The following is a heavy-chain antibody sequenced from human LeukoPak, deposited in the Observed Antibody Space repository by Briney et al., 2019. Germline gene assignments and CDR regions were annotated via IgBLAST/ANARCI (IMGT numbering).Heavy chain of an antibody. Sequence: GGSLRLSCAASGFTFSSYSMNWVRQAPGKGLEWVSYISSSSSTIYYTGSVKGRFTISRDNAKNSLYLQMNSLRAEDTAVYYCAREYSSSYNYWGQGTLVTVSS. CDR3: AREYSSSYNY. CDR1: GFTFSSYS. D-gene: IGHD6-6*01. CDR2: ISSSSSTI. V-gene: IGHV3-48*04. J-gene: IGHJ4*02.